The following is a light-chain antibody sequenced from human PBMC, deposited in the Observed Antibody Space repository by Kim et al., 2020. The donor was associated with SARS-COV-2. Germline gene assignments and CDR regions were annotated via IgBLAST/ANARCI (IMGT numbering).Light chain of an antibody. CDR3: GTDHGTGSKFLVI. CDR1: SGSNESE. J-gene: IGLJ2*01. V-gene: IGLV9-49*01. CDR2: VGIGGIVG. Sequence: CNLISGSNESEVDWYQQRPGKGIRLVLRVGIGGIVGSKGYAIPVRFSVSGSGLNRYLTIKNIQEEDESDYHCGTDHGTGSKFLVIFGGGTQLTVL.